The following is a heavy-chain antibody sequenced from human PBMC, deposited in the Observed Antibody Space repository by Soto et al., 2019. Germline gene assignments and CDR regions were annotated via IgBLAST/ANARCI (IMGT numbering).Heavy chain of an antibody. CDR1: GDSVSGYY. D-gene: IGHD1-26*01. J-gene: IGHJ4*02. Sequence: SETLSLTCAVSGDSVSGYYWSWIRQPPGQGLEYIGYIFYSGSTEYKPSLKSRVSMSLDTSANQFSLSLRSVTAADAAVYYCARFKWTGSGKEYFDSWGRGTLVTVSS. CDR3: ARFKWTGSGKEYFDS. V-gene: IGHV4-59*02. CDR2: IFYSGST.